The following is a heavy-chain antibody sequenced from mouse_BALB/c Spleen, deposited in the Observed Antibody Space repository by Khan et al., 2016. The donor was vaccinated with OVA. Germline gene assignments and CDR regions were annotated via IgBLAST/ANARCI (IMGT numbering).Heavy chain of an antibody. CDR3: ARSYGSWTMDY. CDR2: VTYSGNT. V-gene: IGHV3-8*02. CDR1: GDSITSGF. J-gene: IGHJ4*01. Sequence: VQLKESGPSLVKPSQTLSLTCSVTGDSITSGFWNWIRKLPGNKFEYMGYVTYSGNTYYNQSLNSRISITRDTSKSQYYLQFKTVTTEDTATYFCARSYGSWTMDYWGQGTSVTVSS. D-gene: IGHD1-1*01.